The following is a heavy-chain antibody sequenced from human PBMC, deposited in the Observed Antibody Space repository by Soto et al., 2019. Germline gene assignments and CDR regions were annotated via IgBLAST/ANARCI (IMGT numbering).Heavy chain of an antibody. CDR1: GFPFSSYG. CDR3: AKGGSWFDP. Sequence: EVQVLESGGGLVQPGGSLRLSCAASGFPFSSYGMTWVRQAPGKGLEWVSSISGGAGDTNYADSVKGRFTISRDNSKNTLYLQINSLRDDDPAVYYCAKGGSWFDPWGHGTLVTVSS. CDR2: ISGGAGDT. J-gene: IGHJ5*02. V-gene: IGHV3-23*01.